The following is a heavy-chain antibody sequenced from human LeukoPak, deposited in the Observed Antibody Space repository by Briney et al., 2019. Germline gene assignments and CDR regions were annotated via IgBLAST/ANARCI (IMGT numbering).Heavy chain of an antibody. CDR3: AREGTAMVSFDY. J-gene: IGHJ4*02. CDR1: GFTFSSYM. Sequence: GESLRLSCAASGFTFSSYMMTWVRQAPGKGLEWVSYISSGGNTIYYADSVKGRFTISRDNAKNSLYLQMNSLRAEDTAVYYCAREGTAMVSFDYWGQGTLVTVSS. D-gene: IGHD5-18*01. CDR2: ISSGGNTI. V-gene: IGHV3-48*04.